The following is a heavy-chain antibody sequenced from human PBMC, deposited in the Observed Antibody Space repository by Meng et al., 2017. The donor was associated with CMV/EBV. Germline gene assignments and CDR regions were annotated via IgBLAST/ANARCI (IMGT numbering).Heavy chain of an antibody. D-gene: IGHD2-2*01. J-gene: IGHJ4*02. CDR1: GGTFSSYA. CDR3: AREAIDCSSTSCELDY. V-gene: IGHV1-69*05. Sequence: SVKVSCKASGGTFSSYAISWVRQAPGQGLEWMGGIIPIFGTANYAQKFQGRVTITTDESTSTAYMELSSLRSEDTAVYYCAREAIDCSSTSCELDYWGQGTLVTVSS. CDR2: IIPIFGTA.